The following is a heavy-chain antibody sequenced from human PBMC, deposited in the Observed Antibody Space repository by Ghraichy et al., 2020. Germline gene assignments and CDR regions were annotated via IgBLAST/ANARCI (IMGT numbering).Heavy chain of an antibody. Sequence: ASVKVSCKVTGHTVTELSIYWVRQAPGKGLERLGGFDPEDGEAVYAQNIQGRVTMTEDTSTDTAYMEVKSLRSDDTAVYFCATPGPSEAATTFDFWGQGTLVTVSA. CDR3: ATPGPSEAATTFDF. CDR2: FDPEDGEA. J-gene: IGHJ4*02. V-gene: IGHV1-24*01. CDR1: GHTVTELS. D-gene: IGHD1-1*01.